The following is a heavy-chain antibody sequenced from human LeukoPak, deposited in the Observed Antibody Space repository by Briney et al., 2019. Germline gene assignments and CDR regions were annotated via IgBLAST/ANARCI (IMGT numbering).Heavy chain of an antibody. CDR2: VYYSGST. CDR1: GGSISSSSSF. J-gene: IGHJ4*02. V-gene: IGHV4-39*01. CDR3: ARHGLYQDYGY. D-gene: IGHD3-16*01. Sequence: SETLSLTCTVSGGSISSSSSFWAWIRQPPGKGLERIGNVYYSGSTHYNPSLKSRATISLDTSKNQFSLRLTSVTAADTAVYYCARHGLYQDYGYWGQGTLVTVSS.